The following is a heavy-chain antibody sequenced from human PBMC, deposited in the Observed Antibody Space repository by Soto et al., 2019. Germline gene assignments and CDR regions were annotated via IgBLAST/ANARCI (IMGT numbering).Heavy chain of an antibody. CDR3: ARGMGPGRYYYYGMDV. Sequence: EVELVETVGGLIQPGGSLRLSCAASGFTVSSNYMSWVRQAPGKGQEWVSVIYSGGSTYYAGSVKGRFTISRDSSKNTLYLQMNSLRPEDTAMYYCARGMGPGRYYYYGMDVWGQGTTVTVSS. J-gene: IGHJ6*02. D-gene: IGHD3-10*01. CDR2: IYSGGST. V-gene: IGHV3-53*02. CDR1: GFTVSSNY.